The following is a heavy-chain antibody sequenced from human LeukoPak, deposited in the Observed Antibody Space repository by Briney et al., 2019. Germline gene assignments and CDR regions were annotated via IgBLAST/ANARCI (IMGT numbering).Heavy chain of an antibody. V-gene: IGHV4-34*01. J-gene: IGHJ4*02. Sequence: PSETLTLTCAVSGGSFSGHYWNWIRQPPGKGLEWIGEINHGGSTNYNPSLKSRVTVSVDTSQNQFSLRLSSVTAADTAVYYCARGRYVTTRGGAAAGFLDYWGQGTLVTVSS. CDR2: INHGGST. D-gene: IGHD6-13*01. CDR1: GGSFSGHY. CDR3: ARGRYVTTRGGAAAGFLDY.